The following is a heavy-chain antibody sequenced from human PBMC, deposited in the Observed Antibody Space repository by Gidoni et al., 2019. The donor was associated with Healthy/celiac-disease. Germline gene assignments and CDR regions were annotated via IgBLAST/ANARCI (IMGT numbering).Heavy chain of an antibody. CDR3: ARVAPMRDLDY. V-gene: IGHV3-66*02. CDR1: GFTVSSNY. CDR2: IYSGGST. J-gene: IGHJ4*02. D-gene: IGHD2-2*01. Sequence: EVQLVESGGGLVQPGGSLRLSCAASGFTVSSNYMSWVRQAPGKGLEWVSGIYSGGSTYYADSVKGRFTISRDNSKNTLYLQMNSLRAEDTAVYYCARVAPMRDLDYWGQGTLVTVSS.